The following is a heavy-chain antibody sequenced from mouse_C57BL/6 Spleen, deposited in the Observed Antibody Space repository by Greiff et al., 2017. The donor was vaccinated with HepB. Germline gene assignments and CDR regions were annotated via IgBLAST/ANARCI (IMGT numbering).Heavy chain of an antibody. CDR1: GFNIKNNY. D-gene: IGHD4-1*01. J-gene: IGHJ2*01. CDR3: ARFTGTVDY. Sequence: VQLQQPVAELVRPGASVKLSCTASGFNIKNNYMHWVKQRPEQGLEWIGRIDPANGNPKYDPKFQGKDTITADPSSITANLQLSSLTSEDTSFYYCARFTGTVDYWGQGTTLTVSS. V-gene: IGHV14-3*01. CDR2: IDPANGNP.